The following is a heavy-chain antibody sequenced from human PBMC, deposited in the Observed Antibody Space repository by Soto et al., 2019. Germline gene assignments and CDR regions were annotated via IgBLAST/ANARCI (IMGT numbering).Heavy chain of an antibody. D-gene: IGHD6-6*01. CDR3: AREGYTSSSIHSFLDS. CDR2: IIPFLGTT. CDR1: GGTFSSYG. J-gene: IGHJ4*02. Sequence: ASVKVSCKASGGTFSSYGISWVRQAPGQGLEWMGRIIPFLGTTNYAQNFQDRLTVTADTSTNTAFMELSSLRSDDTAVYYCAREGYTSSSIHSFLDSWGQGTLVTVSS. V-gene: IGHV1-69*10.